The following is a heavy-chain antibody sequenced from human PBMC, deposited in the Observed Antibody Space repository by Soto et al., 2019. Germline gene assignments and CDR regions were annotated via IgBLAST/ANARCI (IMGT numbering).Heavy chain of an antibody. CDR1: GGSFSGYY. Sequence: QVQLQQWGAGLLKPSETLSLTCAVYGGSFSGYYWSWIRQPPGKGLEWIGEINHSGSTNYNPSLKSRVTISVDTSKNQFSLKLSSVTAADTAVYYCAREEGSDYGGSSQHWGQGTLVTVSS. J-gene: IGHJ1*01. D-gene: IGHD4-17*01. CDR3: AREEGSDYGGSSQH. CDR2: INHSGST. V-gene: IGHV4-34*01.